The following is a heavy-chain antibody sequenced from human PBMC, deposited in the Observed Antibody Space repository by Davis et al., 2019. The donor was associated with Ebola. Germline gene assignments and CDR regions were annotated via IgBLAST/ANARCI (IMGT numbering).Heavy chain of an antibody. D-gene: IGHD6-13*01. CDR1: GGSFSGYY. Sequence: SETLSLTCAVYGGSFSGYYWSWIRQPPGKGLEWIGEINHSGSTNYNPSLKSRVTISVDTSENQFSLKLSSVTAADTAVYYCARGSSSWVYYGMDVWGQGTTVTVSS. V-gene: IGHV4-34*01. CDR2: INHSGST. CDR3: ARGSSSWVYYGMDV. J-gene: IGHJ6*02.